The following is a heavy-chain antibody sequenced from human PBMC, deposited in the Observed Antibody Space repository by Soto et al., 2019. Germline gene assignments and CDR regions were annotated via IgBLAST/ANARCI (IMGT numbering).Heavy chain of an antibody. CDR1: GYTFTSYY. CDR2: INPSGGST. D-gene: IGHD2-21*02. Sequence: ASVKVSCKASGYTFTSYYMHWVRQAPGQGLEWMGIINPSGGSTSYAQKFQGRVTMTRDTSTSTVYMELSSLRSEDTAVYYCASWAPNCGGDCYPYLWGQGTLVTVSS. V-gene: IGHV1-46*01. CDR3: ASWAPNCGGDCYPYL. J-gene: IGHJ5*02.